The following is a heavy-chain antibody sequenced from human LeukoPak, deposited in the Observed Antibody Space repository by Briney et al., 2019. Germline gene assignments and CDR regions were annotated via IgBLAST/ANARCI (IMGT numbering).Heavy chain of an antibody. D-gene: IGHD4-17*01. CDR1: GGSISSYY. J-gene: IGHJ4*02. CDR3: ASSDGDYVDY. V-gene: IGHV4-59*01. Sequence: SETLPLTCTVSGGSISSYYWSWIRQPPGKGLEWIGYIYYSGSTNYNPSLKSRVTISVDTSKNQFSLKLSSVTAADTAVYYCASSDGDYVDYWGQGTLVTVSS. CDR2: IYYSGST.